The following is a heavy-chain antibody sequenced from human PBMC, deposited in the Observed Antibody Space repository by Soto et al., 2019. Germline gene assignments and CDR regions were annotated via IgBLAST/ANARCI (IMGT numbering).Heavy chain of an antibody. J-gene: IGHJ6*02. Sequence: SVKVSCKASGGTFSSYAISWVRQAPGQGLEWMGGIIPIFGTANYAQKFQGRVTITADESTSTAYMELSSLRSEDTAVYYCARGGIAARRDYYYYYGMDVWGQGTT. V-gene: IGHV1-69*13. CDR3: ARGGIAARRDYYYYYGMDV. CDR1: GGTFSSYA. CDR2: IIPIFGTA. D-gene: IGHD6-6*01.